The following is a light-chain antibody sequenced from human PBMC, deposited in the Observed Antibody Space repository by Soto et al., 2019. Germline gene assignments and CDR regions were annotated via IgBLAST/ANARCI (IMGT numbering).Light chain of an antibody. CDR3: KKYHDWPPWA. CDR1: QTVRNN. J-gene: IGKJ1*01. Sequence: SRAAVSCSGKERGSLSCRDNQTVRNNYLAWYQQKPGQAPRLLIYGASTRATGIPARFSGSGSGTELTLTISSLQSADVAVYYCKKYHDWPPWAFGQGTKLDIK. V-gene: IGKV3-15*01. CDR2: GAS.